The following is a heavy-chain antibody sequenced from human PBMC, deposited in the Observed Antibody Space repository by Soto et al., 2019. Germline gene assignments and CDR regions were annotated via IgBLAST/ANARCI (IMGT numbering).Heavy chain of an antibody. V-gene: IGHV1-8*01. CDR2: MNPSSGNK. CDR3: ARGGVSRGAFDI. Sequence: QELLVQFGAEVKKPGASVKVSCKASGYTFTSYDINWVRQAAGQGLEWMGWMNPSSGNKAYAQNFQGRVTMTRNISSNTAYMELTSLRSEDTAAYYCARGGVSRGAFDIWGQGTMVTVTS. D-gene: IGHD3-16*01. J-gene: IGHJ3*02. CDR1: GYTFTSYD.